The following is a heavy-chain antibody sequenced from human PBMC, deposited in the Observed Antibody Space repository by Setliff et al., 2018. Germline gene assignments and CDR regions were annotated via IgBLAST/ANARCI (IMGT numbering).Heavy chain of an antibody. J-gene: IGHJ4*02. D-gene: IGHD6-13*01. CDR3: AKDGFDSSSPYYFDY. V-gene: IGHV3-23*01. CDR2: ISGNGGTT. Sequence: AGGSLRLSCAASGFTFSSYAMSWVRQAPGKGLEWVSSISGNGGTTYYADSVKGRFTISRDNFKNTLYVQMNSLGADDTAVYYCAKDGFDSSSPYYFDYWGPGALVTVSS. CDR1: GFTFSSYA.